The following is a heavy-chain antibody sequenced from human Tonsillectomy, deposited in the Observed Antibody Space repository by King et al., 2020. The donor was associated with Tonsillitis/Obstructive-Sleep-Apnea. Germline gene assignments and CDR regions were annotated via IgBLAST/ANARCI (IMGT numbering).Heavy chain of an antibody. Sequence: QFTLKESGPTLVKPTQTLTLTCTFSGFSLSTSGVGVGWIRQPPGKALEWLARIYWDGDKRYSPSLKNRLAITKDTSKNQVVLTMTNMDPVDTATYYCARSPPYCSGGSCYFDYWGQGALVSVSS. D-gene: IGHD2-15*01. CDR2: IYWDGDK. CDR3: ARSPPYCSGGSCYFDY. J-gene: IGHJ4*02. V-gene: IGHV2-5*02. CDR1: GFSLSTSGVG.